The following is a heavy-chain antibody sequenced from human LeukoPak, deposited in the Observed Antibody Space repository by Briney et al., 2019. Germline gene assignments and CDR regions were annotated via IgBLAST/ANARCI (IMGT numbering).Heavy chain of an antibody. CDR1: GFTFTSSA. Sequence: SVKVSCKASGFTFTSSAMQWVRQARGQRLEWIGWIVVGRGNTNYAQKFQERVTITRDMSTSTAYMELSSLRSEDTAVYYCAADRGMVRGVMAGHNRFDPWGQGTLVTVSS. J-gene: IGHJ5*02. V-gene: IGHV1-58*02. D-gene: IGHD3-10*01. CDR3: AADRGMVRGVMAGHNRFDP. CDR2: IVVGRGNT.